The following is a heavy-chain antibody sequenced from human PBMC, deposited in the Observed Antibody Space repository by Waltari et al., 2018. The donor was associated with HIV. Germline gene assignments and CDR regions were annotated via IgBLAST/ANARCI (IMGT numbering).Heavy chain of an antibody. V-gene: IGHV3-74*01. CDR2: INSDVSST. Sequence: EVQLVESGGGLVQPGGSLRLSCAASGFTFSSYWMHWVRQAPGKGLVWVQRINSDVSSTNYADSVKGRFTISRDNAKNTVYLQMNSLRAEDTALYYCASLYNYVWGSPPPFDYWGQGTLVTVSS. CDR3: ASLYNYVWGSPPPFDY. J-gene: IGHJ4*02. D-gene: IGHD3-16*01. CDR1: GFTFSSYW.